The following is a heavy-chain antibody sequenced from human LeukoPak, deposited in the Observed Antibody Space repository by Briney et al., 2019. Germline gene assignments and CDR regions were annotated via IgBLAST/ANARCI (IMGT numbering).Heavy chain of an antibody. J-gene: IGHJ5*02. CDR1: GGSISSTNW. V-gene: IGHV4-4*02. CDR2: IHHRGTT. D-gene: IGHD2/OR15-2a*01. Sequence: SETLSLSCAVSGGSISSTNWWNWVRQPPGKGLEWIGEIHHRGTTNYNPSLKSRVTISVDKSKNQFSLKLSSVTAADTAVYYCAKNIAKIFDPWGQGTLVTVSS. CDR3: AKNIAKIFDP.